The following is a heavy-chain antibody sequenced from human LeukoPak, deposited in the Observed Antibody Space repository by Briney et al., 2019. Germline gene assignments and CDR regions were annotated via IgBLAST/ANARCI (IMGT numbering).Heavy chain of an antibody. Sequence: GGSLRLSCAAPGFTVSSNYMSWVRQAPGKGLEWVSVIYSGGSTYYADSVKGRFTISRHNSKNTLYLQMNSLRAEDTAVYYCARSQDTAGPDAFDIWGQGTMVTVSS. CDR3: ARSQDTAGPDAFDI. J-gene: IGHJ3*02. CDR2: IYSGGST. V-gene: IGHV3-53*04. D-gene: IGHD5-18*01. CDR1: GFTVSSNY.